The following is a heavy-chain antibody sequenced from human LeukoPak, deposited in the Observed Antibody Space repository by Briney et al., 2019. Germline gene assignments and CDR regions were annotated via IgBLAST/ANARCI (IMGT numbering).Heavy chain of an antibody. D-gene: IGHD6-13*01. J-gene: IGHJ4*02. V-gene: IGHV4-59*12. CDR2: IDYSGST. Sequence: SETLPLTCTVSGGSISSYYWSWIRQPPGKGLEWIGNIDYSGSTIYNPSLKSRVTMSVDTSRDQFSLKLNSVTAADTAVYYCARGQSPSSWHTPFGYWGQGTLVTVSS. CDR3: ARGQSPSSWHTPFGY. CDR1: GGSISSYY.